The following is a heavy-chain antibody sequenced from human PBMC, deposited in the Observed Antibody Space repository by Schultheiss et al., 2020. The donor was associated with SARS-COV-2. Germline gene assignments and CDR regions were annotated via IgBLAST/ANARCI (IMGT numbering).Heavy chain of an antibody. Sequence: SVKVSCKASGFTFTSSAMQWVRQARGQRLEWIGWIVVGSGNTNYAQKFQERVTITRDMSTSTAYMGLSSLRSEDTAVYYCAADSGANDAFDIWGQGTMVTVSS. D-gene: IGHD3-10*01. J-gene: IGHJ3*02. CDR3: AADSGANDAFDI. CDR2: IVVGSGNT. CDR1: GFTFTSSA. V-gene: IGHV1-58*02.